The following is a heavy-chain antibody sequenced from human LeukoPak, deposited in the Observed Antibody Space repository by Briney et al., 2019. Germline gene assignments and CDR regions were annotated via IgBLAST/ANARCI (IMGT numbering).Heavy chain of an antibody. CDR3: VKRRDGFWFDR. CDR2: INTYDGKT. V-gene: IGHV1-18*01. D-gene: IGHD5-24*01. J-gene: IGHJ5*02. CDR1: GHTFTSYG. Sequence: ASVKVSCKASGHTFTSYGISWVRQAPGQGLEWMGWINTYDGKTNYVQKFQGRVTMTTDTSTSTAYMEQRSLRSDDTAVYYCVKRRDGFWFDRWGQGTLVTVSS.